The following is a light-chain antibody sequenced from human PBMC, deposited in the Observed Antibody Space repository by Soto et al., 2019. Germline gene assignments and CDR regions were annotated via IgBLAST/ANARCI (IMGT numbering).Light chain of an antibody. Sequence: EIVLTQSPHTLSVSPGERATLSCRASRSVSINLAWYQQKNGQAPRLLIYGASTRATGIPVRFSGSGSGTEFTLTISSLQSEDFAVYYCQQYNEWPRAFGQGTKVEIK. CDR3: QQYNEWPRA. V-gene: IGKV3-15*01. J-gene: IGKJ1*01. CDR1: RSVSIN. CDR2: GAS.